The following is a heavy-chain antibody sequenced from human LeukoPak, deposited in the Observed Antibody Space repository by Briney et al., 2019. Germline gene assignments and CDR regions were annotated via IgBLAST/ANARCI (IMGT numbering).Heavy chain of an antibody. CDR2: IRYDGSNK. CDR1: GFTFSSYG. CDR3: AKDLTRIVVFDAFDT. J-gene: IGHJ3*02. V-gene: IGHV3-30*02. D-gene: IGHD3-22*01. Sequence: GGSLRLSCAASGFTFSSYGMHWVRQAPGKGLEWVAFIRYDGSNKYYADSVKGRFTISRDNSKNTLYLQMNSLRAEDTAVYYCAKDLTRIVVFDAFDTWAKGQWSPSLQ.